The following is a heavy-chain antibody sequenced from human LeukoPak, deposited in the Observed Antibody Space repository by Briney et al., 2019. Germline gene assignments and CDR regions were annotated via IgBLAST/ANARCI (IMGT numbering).Heavy chain of an antibody. D-gene: IGHD2-15*01. CDR2: ISYDGSNK. V-gene: IGHV3-30-3*01. Sequence: GRSLRLSCAASGFTFSSYFMHWVRQAPGKGLEWVAVISYDGSNKYYADSVKGRFTIPRDNSRNTLYLQMNSLRTEDTAVYYCGRDYPDCSSGSCQGYGMDVWGQGTTVTVSS. CDR3: GRDYPDCSSGSCQGYGMDV. J-gene: IGHJ6*02. CDR1: GFTFSSYF.